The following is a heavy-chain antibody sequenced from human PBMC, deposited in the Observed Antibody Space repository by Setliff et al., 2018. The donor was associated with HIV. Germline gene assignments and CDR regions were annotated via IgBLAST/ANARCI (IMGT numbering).Heavy chain of an antibody. J-gene: IGHJ6*03. Sequence: SETLSLTCTVYGASISDSNSYWGWIRQPPGKRLEWLGSIYSSGSTSYNPSLSSRLTISVDTSKSHVSLRLSSVTAADTAVFYCARASTGYSSIWYRNGLTYYNYMDVWGRGTKVTVSS. V-gene: IGHV4-39*02. CDR2: IYSSGST. D-gene: IGHD6-13*01. CDR1: GASISDSNSY. CDR3: ARASTGYSSIWYRNGLTYYNYMDV.